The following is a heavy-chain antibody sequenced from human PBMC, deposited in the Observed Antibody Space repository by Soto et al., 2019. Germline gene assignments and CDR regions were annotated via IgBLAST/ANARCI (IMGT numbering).Heavy chain of an antibody. CDR1: GGSISSYY. J-gene: IGHJ5*02. CDR3: ARAGVGSGWYNGNWFDP. Sequence: NPSETLSLTCTVSGGSISSYYWSWIRQPPGKGLEWIGYIYYSGSTNYNPSLKSRVTISVDTSKNQFSLKLSSVTAADTAVYYCARAGVGSGWYNGNWFDPWGQGTLVTVSS. V-gene: IGHV4-59*01. CDR2: IYYSGST. D-gene: IGHD6-19*01.